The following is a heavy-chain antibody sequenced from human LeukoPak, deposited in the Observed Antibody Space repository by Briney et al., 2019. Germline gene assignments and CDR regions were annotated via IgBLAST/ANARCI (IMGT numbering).Heavy chain of an antibody. CDR3: AKGLGELARTRPFDP. Sequence: PGGSLRLSCAASGFTFSDEYMSWVRQAPGKGLEWVSAISGSGGSTYYADSVKGRFTISRDNSKNTLYLQMNSLRAEDTAVYYCAKGLGELARTRPFDPWGQGTLVTVSS. CDR2: ISGSGGST. CDR1: GFTFSDEY. V-gene: IGHV3-23*01. J-gene: IGHJ5*02. D-gene: IGHD1-7*01.